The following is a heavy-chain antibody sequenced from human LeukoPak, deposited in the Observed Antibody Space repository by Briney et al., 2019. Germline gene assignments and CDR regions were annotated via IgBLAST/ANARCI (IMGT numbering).Heavy chain of an antibody. D-gene: IGHD6-19*01. CDR3: ARPLNGWGRDAFDI. CDR2: IYYSGST. J-gene: IGHJ3*02. V-gene: IGHV4-39*07. CDR1: GGSISSSSYY. Sequence: SETLSLTCTVSGGSISSSSYYWGWIRQPPGKGLEWIGSIYYSGSTYYNPSLKSRVTISVDTSKNQFSLKLSSVTAADTAVYYCARPLNGWGRDAFDIWGQGTMVTVSS.